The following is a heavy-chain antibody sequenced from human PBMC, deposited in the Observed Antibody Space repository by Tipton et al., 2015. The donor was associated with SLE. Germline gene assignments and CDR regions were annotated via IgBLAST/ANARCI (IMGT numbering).Heavy chain of an antibody. J-gene: IGHJ4*02. D-gene: IGHD3-22*01. CDR1: GGSFSGYY. CDR3: ARVVAARGRDSSGGYDY. CDR2: INHSGST. V-gene: IGHV4-34*09. Sequence: TLSLTCAVYGGSFSGYYWSWTRQSPGKGLEWIGDINHSGSTNYNPSLKSRVSISVDTSKNQFSLRVSSVTAADTAVYYCARVVAARGRDSSGGYDYWGQGTLVTVSS.